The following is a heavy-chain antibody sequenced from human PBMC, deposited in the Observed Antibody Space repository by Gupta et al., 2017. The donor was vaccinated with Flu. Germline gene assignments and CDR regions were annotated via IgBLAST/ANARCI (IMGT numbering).Heavy chain of an antibody. J-gene: IGHJ5*02. CDR1: GGPFRSYA. V-gene: IGHV1-69*01. D-gene: IGHD1-7*01. Sequence: QEPLVQSGPEVQKPGSSVKVSCKAPGGPFRSYAIRWVRQAPGQGLEWMGGIIPIFGTANYAQKFQGRVTITADESTSTAYMELSSLRSEDTAVYYCARAGESLELYDWFDPWGQGTLVTVSS. CDR2: IIPIFGTA. CDR3: ARAGESLELYDWFDP.